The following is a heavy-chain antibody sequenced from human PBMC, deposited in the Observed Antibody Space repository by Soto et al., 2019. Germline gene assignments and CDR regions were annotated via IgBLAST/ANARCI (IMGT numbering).Heavy chain of an antibody. V-gene: IGHV5-10-1*01. CDR1: GYSFTSYW. CDR3: ARHDRGSGSYYQGDNWFDP. CDR2: IDPSDSYT. Sequence: PGESLKIFCKGPGYSFTSYWISWVRQMPGKGLEWMGRIDPSDSYTNYSPSFQGHVTISADKSISTAYLQWRSLKASDTAMYYCARHDRGSGSYYQGDNWFDPWGQGTLVTVSS. D-gene: IGHD3-10*01. J-gene: IGHJ5*02.